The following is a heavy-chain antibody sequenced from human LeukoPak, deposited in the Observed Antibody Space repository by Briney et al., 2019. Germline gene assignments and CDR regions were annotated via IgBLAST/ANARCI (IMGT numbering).Heavy chain of an antibody. CDR2: ISSSSSYI. CDR3: ARGVLRFLECDY. J-gene: IGHJ4*02. V-gene: IGHV3-21*01. CDR1: GFTFSSYS. Sequence: GGSLRLSCAASGFTFSSYSMNCVRQAPGRGLEWVLSISSSSSYIYYADTVKGRFTISRDNAKNSLYLQMNSLRAEDTAVYYCARGVLRFLECDYWGQGTLVTVSS. D-gene: IGHD3-3*01.